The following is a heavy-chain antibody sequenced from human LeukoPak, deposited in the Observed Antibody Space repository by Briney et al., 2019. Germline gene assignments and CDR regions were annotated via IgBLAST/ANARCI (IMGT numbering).Heavy chain of an antibody. Sequence: GGSLRLSCAASGFTVSSNYMSWVRQGPGKGLECVSVISNDGDTYYADSVKGRFTISRDNAKNSLYLQMNSLRAEDTAVYYCARARRPHYYYMDVWGKGTTVTVSS. CDR3: ARARRPHYYYMDV. CDR1: GFTVSSNY. D-gene: IGHD6-25*01. CDR2: ISNDGDT. J-gene: IGHJ6*03. V-gene: IGHV3-66*01.